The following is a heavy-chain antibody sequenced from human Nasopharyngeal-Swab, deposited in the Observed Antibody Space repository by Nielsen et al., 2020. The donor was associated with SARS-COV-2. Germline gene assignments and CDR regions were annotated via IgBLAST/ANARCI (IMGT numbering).Heavy chain of an antibody. D-gene: IGHD5-12*01. CDR2: VYYSGST. J-gene: IGHJ4*02. CDR3: ATSGDSDHDSGLDY. Sequence: WIRQPPGKGLEWIGTVYYSGSTYYNPSPKSRVTVSVDTSKNQFSLTLTSMTAADTAVYYCATSGDSDHDSGLDYWGQGTLVTVSS. V-gene: IGHV4-39*01.